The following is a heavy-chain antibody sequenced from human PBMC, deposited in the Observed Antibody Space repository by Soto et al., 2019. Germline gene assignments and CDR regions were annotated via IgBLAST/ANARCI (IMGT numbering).Heavy chain of an antibody. J-gene: IGHJ4*02. D-gene: IGHD5-18*01. V-gene: IGHV3-23*01. Sequence: EVQLLESGGGLIQPGGSLRLSCAASGFTFSSYAMSWDRQAPGKGLEWVSAVSGSGGSTYYADSVKGRFTISRDNSKNTLYLQMTSLRAEDTAVYYCARTLYSYGTDYWGQGTLVTVSS. CDR2: VSGSGGST. CDR1: GFTFSSYA. CDR3: ARTLYSYGTDY.